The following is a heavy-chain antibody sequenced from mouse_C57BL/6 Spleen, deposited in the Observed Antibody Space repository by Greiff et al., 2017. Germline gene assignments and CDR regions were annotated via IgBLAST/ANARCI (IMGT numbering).Heavy chain of an antibody. D-gene: IGHD4-1*01. CDR1: GYTFTSYW. CDR2: IDPSDSYT. J-gene: IGHJ2*01. V-gene: IGHV1-50*01. Sequence: VQLQQPGAELVKPGASVKLSCKASGYTFTSYWMQWVKQRPGPGLEWIGEIDPSDSYTNYNQKFKAKATFTVDTSPSTAYMQLSSLTSEDSAVYYCARKLGREYFDYWGQGTTLTVSS. CDR3: ARKLGREYFDY.